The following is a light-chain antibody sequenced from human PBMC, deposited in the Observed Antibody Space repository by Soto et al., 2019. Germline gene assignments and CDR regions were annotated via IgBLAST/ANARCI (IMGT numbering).Light chain of an antibody. V-gene: IGKV1-5*03. Sequence: DIQMTQSPSTLSGPVGDRVTITCRASQTISSWLAWYQQKPGKAPKLLIYKASTLKSGVPSRFSGSGSGTEFTLTISNLQPDDFATYFCQQYNNYPRTFGQGTKVDIK. CDR1: QTISSW. CDR2: KAS. CDR3: QQYNNYPRT. J-gene: IGKJ1*01.